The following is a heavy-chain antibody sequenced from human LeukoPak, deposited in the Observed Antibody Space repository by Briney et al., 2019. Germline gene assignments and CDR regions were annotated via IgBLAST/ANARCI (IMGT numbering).Heavy chain of an antibody. Sequence: GGSLRLSCAASGFTFSNAWMSWVRQAPGKGLEWVCRINSKTDGGTTDYAAPVKGRFTISRDDSKNALYLQMNSLKTEDTAVYYCTTDLAVTRNFWGQGTLVTVS. D-gene: IGHD4-17*01. CDR1: GFTFSNAW. J-gene: IGHJ4*02. CDR3: TTDLAVTRNF. CDR2: INSKTDGGTT. V-gene: IGHV3-15*01.